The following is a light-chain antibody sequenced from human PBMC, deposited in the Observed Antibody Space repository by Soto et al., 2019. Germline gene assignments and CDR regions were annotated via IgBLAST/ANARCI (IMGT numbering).Light chain of an antibody. CDR2: AAS. V-gene: IGKV1-9*01. J-gene: IGKJ3*01. Sequence: IQLTQSPSSLSASVGDSVTITCRASQDISSHLAWYQQKPGKAPKVLIYAASTLESGIPSRFSGSGSGTEFTLTINDLQPEDFATYYCQQLNIYPLTFGPGTKVDIK. CDR3: QQLNIYPLT. CDR1: QDISSH.